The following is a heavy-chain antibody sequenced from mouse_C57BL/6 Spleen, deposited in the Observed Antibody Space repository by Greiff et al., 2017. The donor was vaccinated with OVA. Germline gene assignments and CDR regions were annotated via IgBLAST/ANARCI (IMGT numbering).Heavy chain of an antibody. CDR3: ASRGELGPLDY. D-gene: IGHD4-1*01. Sequence: EVQLQQSGPGLVKPSQSLSLTCSVTGYSITSGYYWNWIRQFPGNKLEWMGYISYDGSNNYNPSLKNRISITRDTSKNQFFLKLNSVTTEDTATYYCASRGELGPLDYWGQGTTLTVSS. CDR2: ISYDGSN. V-gene: IGHV3-6*01. CDR1: GYSITSGYY. J-gene: IGHJ2*01.